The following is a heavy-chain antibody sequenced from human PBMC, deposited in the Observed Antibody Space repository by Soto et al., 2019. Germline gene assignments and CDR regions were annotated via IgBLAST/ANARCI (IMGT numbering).Heavy chain of an antibody. J-gene: IGHJ4*02. Sequence: SETLSLTCTVSGGSISSYYWSWIRQPPGKGLEWIGYIYYSGSTNYNPSLKSRVTISVDTSKNQFSLKLSSVTAADTAVYYCARDFELGYFDYWGQGTLVTVSS. CDR1: GGSISSYY. CDR2: IYYSGST. CDR3: ARDFELGYFDY. D-gene: IGHD7-27*01. V-gene: IGHV4-59*01.